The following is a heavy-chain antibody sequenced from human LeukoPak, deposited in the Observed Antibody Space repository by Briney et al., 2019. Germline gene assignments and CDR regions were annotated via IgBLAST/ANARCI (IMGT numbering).Heavy chain of an antibody. CDR2: IKQDGSEK. CDR3: AREIGYSYGRYYYYYIDV. V-gene: IGHV3-7*01. Sequence: PAGSVRLSCAASGFTFSSYWMSWVRQAPGKGLVWVANIKQDGSEKYYVDSVKGRFTISRDNAKNSLYLQMNSLRAEDTAVYYCAREIGYSYGRYYYYYIDVWGKGTTVTVSS. J-gene: IGHJ6*03. D-gene: IGHD5-18*01. CDR1: GFTFSSYW.